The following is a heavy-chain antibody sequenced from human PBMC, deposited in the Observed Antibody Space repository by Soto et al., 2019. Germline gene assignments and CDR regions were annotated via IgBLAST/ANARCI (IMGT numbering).Heavy chain of an antibody. J-gene: IGHJ6*02. V-gene: IGHV5-10-1*01. CDR2: IDPSDSYT. CDR3: ATRALRYFDWLPGGDGMDV. D-gene: IGHD3-9*01. Sequence: GESLKIXCKGSGYSFTSYWISWVRQMPGKGLEWMGRIDPSDSYTNYSPSFQGHVTISADKSISTAYLQWSSLKASDTAMYYCATRALRYFDWLPGGDGMDVWGQGTTVTVSS. CDR1: GYSFTSYW.